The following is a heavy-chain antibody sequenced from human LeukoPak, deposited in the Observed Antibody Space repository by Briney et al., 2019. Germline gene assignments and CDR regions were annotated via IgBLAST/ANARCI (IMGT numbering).Heavy chain of an antibody. CDR2: IIPIFGTA. Sequence: GASVTVSCKASGGTFSSYAISWVRQAPGQGLEWMGGIIPIFGTANYAQKFQGRVTITADESTSTAYMELSSLRSEDTAVYYCARGGGDYVRNAFDIWGQGTMVTVSS. D-gene: IGHD4-17*01. CDR1: GGTFSSYA. J-gene: IGHJ3*02. CDR3: ARGGGDYVRNAFDI. V-gene: IGHV1-69*13.